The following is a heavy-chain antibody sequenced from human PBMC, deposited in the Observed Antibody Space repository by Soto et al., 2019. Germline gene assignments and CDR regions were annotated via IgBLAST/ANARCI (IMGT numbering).Heavy chain of an antibody. D-gene: IGHD3-10*01. CDR1: GFTFSSYS. V-gene: IGHV3-48*02. J-gene: IGHJ4*02. Sequence: EVQLVESGGGLVQPGGSLRLSCAASGFTFSSYSMNWVRQAPGKGLEWVSYISSSSSTIYYADSVKGRFTIYRANAKNSLYLQMNSLRDEDTAVYYCARDPFYYGSGSYYNGFDYWGQGTLVTVSS. CDR2: ISSSSSTI. CDR3: ARDPFYYGSGSYYNGFDY.